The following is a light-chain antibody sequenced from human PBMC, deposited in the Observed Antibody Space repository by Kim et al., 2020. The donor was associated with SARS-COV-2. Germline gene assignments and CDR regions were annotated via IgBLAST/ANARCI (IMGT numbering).Light chain of an antibody. J-gene: IGKJ1*01. CDR3: QQYNNWPRT. Sequence: VALGERATRSWRARQRVRSSLAWYEEKTGEAPGLLIYGASTRATGIPARFSGSGSGTEFTLSISSLQSEDFAVYYFQQYNNWPRTFGQGTKVDIK. CDR2: GAS. CDR1: QRVRSS. V-gene: IGKV3-15*01.